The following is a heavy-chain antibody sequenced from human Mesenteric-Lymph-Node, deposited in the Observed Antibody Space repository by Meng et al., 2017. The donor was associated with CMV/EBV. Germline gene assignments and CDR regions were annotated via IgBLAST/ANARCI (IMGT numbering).Heavy chain of an antibody. CDR2: ISSRGTYT. CDR1: FSLSTYT. CDR3: AALPGYDLSTGYYTVVDY. V-gene: IGHV3-21*01. J-gene: IGHJ4*02. D-gene: IGHD3-9*01. Sequence: FSLSTYTLHWVRQAPGKGLEWVSSISSRGTYTYYVGSVKGRFTISRDNAKESLYLQMNSLRVEDTAVYYCAALPGYDLSTGYYTVVDYWGQGTLVTVSS.